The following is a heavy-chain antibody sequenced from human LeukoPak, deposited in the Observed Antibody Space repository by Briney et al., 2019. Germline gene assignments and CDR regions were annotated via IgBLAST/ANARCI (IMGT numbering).Heavy chain of an antibody. CDR3: ARDAGVPAAIGFDP. D-gene: IGHD2-2*02. CDR2: ISTQFGNT. Sequence: ASVKVSCKTSGYSFNRFAISWVRQAPGQGLEWMGWISTQFGNTTFAQNFQGRLTLTIVTSTAAASMELRNLRSGDTAVYYCARDAGVPAAIGFDPWGQGTLVTVSS. CDR1: GYSFNRFA. V-gene: IGHV1-18*01. J-gene: IGHJ5*02.